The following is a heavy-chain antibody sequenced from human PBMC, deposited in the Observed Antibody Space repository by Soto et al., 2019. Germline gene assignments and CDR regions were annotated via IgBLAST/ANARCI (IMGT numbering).Heavy chain of an antibody. D-gene: IGHD4-4*01. V-gene: IGHV1-18*01. J-gene: IGHJ6*02. CDR2: ISAYNGNT. CDR3: ARGAVTTNYYYYGMDV. Sequence: ASVKVSCKASGYTFTSYGISWVRQAPGQGLEWMGWISAYNGNTNYAQKLQGRVTMTTDTSTSTAYMELRSLRSDDTAVYYCARGAVTTNYYYYGMDVWGQGTTVTVSS. CDR1: GYTFTSYG.